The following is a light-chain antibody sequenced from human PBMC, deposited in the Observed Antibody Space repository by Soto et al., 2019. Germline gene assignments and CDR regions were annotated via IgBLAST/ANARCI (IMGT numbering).Light chain of an antibody. J-gene: IGLJ1*01. CDR2: GNS. CDR3: QSYDSSLSGV. Sequence: QSALTQPPSVSGAPGQRVTISCTGSSSNIGAGYDVHWYQQFPGTAPKLLIYGNSNRPSGVPDRFSGSKSGTPASLAITGLQAEDEADYYCQSYDSSLSGVFGSGTKVTVL. CDR1: SSNIGAGYD. V-gene: IGLV1-40*01.